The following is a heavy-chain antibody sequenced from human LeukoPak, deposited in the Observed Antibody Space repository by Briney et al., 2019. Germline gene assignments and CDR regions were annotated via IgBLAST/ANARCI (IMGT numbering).Heavy chain of an antibody. Sequence: GGSLRLSCAASGFTFSSYAMHWVRQAPGKGLEWVAVISYDGSNKYYADSVKGRFTISRDNSKNTLYLQMNSLRAEDTAVYYCAREQGSLYYFDYWGQGTLVTVSS. CDR1: GFTFSSYA. CDR2: ISYDGSNK. CDR3: AREQGSLYYFDY. V-gene: IGHV3-30-3*01. J-gene: IGHJ4*02. D-gene: IGHD6-13*01.